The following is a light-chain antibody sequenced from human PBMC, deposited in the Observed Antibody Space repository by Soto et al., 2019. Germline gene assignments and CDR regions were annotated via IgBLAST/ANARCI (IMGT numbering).Light chain of an antibody. J-gene: IGLJ3*02. V-gene: IGLV4-60*02. Sequence: QLVLTQSSSASASLGSSVKLTCSLSSGHSSYIIAWHHQQPGKAPRYLMKLEGSGSYNKGSGVPDRFSGSSSAADRYLTIPNLQFEDEYDYYCETWGSNIWVFGGGTQLTVL. CDR3: ETWGSNIWV. CDR1: SGHSSYI. CDR2: LEGSGSY.